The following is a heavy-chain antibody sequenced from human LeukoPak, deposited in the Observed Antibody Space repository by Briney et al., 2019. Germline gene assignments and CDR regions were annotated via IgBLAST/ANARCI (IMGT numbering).Heavy chain of an antibody. J-gene: IGHJ4*02. V-gene: IGHV4-39*01. CDR2: IYYSGST. Sequence: SETLSLTCTVSGGSISSSSYYWGWIRQPPGKGLEWIGSIYYSGSTYYNPSLKSRVTISVDTSKNQFSLKLSSVTAADTAVYYCARVVRDGYGDPVDYWGQGTLVTVSS. CDR3: ARVVRDGYGDPVDY. CDR1: GGSISSSSYY. D-gene: IGHD4-17*01.